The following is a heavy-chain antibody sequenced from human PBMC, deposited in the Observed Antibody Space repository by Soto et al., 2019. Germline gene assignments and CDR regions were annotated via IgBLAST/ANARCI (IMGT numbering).Heavy chain of an antibody. CDR1: GYTFTSYA. J-gene: IGHJ6*02. Sequence: ASVKVSCKASGYTFTSYAMHWVRQAPGQRLEWMGWINAGNGNTKYSQKFQGRVTITRDTSASTAYMELSSLRSEDTAVYYCASDLVVGATWSYYYGMDVWGQGTTVTVSS. D-gene: IGHD1-26*01. CDR3: ASDLVVGATWSYYYGMDV. CDR2: INAGNGNT. V-gene: IGHV1-3*01.